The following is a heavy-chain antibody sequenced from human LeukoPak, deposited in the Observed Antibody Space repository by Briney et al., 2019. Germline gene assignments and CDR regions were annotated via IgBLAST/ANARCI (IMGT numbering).Heavy chain of an antibody. CDR3: AGDHARGAFYI. CDR2: IIPILGIA. J-gene: IGHJ3*02. CDR1: GGTFSSYA. V-gene: IGHV1-69*04. D-gene: IGHD5-24*01. Sequence: SVKVSCKASGGTFSSYAISWVRQAPGQGLEWMGRIIPILGIANYAQKFQGRVEITAGKSTSTAYVEVSSLRSEDTAVCLCAGDHARGAFYIWGQGEMVTLSS.